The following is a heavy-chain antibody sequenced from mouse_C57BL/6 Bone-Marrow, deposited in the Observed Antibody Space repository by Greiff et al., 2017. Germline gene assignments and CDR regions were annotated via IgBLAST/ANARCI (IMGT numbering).Heavy chain of an antibody. CDR3: ARRGYLLDY. CDR2: ISSGGSYT. CDR1: GFTFSSYG. J-gene: IGHJ2*01. Sequence: EVQGVESGGDLVKPGGSLKLSCAASGFTFSSYGMSWVRQTPDKRLEWVATISSGGSYTYYPDSVKGRFTISRDNAKNTLYLQMSSLKSEDTAMYYGARRGYLLDYWGQGTTLTVSS. V-gene: IGHV5-6*01. D-gene: IGHD5-1*01.